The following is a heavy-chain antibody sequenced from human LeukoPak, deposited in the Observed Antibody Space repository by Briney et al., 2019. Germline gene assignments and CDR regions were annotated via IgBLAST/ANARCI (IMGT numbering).Heavy chain of an antibody. Sequence: GASVKVSCKASGYTFSNYGITWARQAPGQGLEYMGWISASDGTTKYAQEVQGRVTMTTDTSTNTAYMELRSLTSDDTAVYYCARSPYGDYEVAYMDVWGKGTTVTDSS. CDR3: ARSPYGDYEVAYMDV. CDR1: GYTFSNYG. D-gene: IGHD4-17*01. J-gene: IGHJ6*03. V-gene: IGHV1-18*01. CDR2: ISASDGTT.